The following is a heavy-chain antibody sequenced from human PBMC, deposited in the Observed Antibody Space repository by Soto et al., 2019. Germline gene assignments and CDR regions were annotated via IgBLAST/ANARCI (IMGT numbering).Heavy chain of an antibody. Sequence: GGSLRLSCAASGLSVSNYWMHWVRQTPGKGLVWVSRINSDDTSSSYAASVKGRFTISRDNAKNTLYLQMNSLRAEDTAVYYCVRGCRWGGPCSFNYWGQGTRVTVAS. CDR2: INSDDTSS. V-gene: IGHV3-74*01. J-gene: IGHJ4*02. D-gene: IGHD3-16*01. CDR1: GLSVSNYW. CDR3: VRGCRWGGPCSFNY.